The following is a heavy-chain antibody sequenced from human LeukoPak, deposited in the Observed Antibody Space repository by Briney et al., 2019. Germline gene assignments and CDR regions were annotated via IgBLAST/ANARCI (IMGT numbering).Heavy chain of an antibody. CDR1: GGSVSIGSYY. CDR3: ARDIMVRGVWSDY. CDR2: IYYSGST. V-gene: IGHV4-61*01. J-gene: IGHJ4*02. Sequence: SETLSLACTVSGGSVSIGSYYWSWIRQPPGNGLEWIGYIYYSGSTNYNPSLKSRVSISVDTSKNQFSLTLSSVTAADTAVYYCARDIMVRGVWSDYWGQATLVTVSS. D-gene: IGHD3-10*01.